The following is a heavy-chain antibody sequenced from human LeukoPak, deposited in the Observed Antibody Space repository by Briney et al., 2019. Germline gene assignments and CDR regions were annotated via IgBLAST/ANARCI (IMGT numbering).Heavy chain of an antibody. CDR3: ARARIQLWPYYYMDV. J-gene: IGHJ6*03. Sequence: GGSLRLSCTVSGFTVSSNSMSWVRQAPGKGLEWVSFIYSGGNTHNSDSVKGRFTISRDNSKNTLYLQMNSLRAEDTAVYYCARARIQLWPYYYMDVWGKGTTVTVSS. D-gene: IGHD5-18*01. CDR2: IYSGGNT. V-gene: IGHV3-53*01. CDR1: GFTVSSNS.